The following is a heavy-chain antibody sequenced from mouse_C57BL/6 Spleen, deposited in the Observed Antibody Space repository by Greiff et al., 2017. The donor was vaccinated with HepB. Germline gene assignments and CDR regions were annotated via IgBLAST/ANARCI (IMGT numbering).Heavy chain of an antibody. CDR2: IDPSDSET. Sequence: QVHVKQPGAELVRPGSSVKLSCKASGYTFTSYWMHWVKQRPIQGLEWIGNIDPSDSETHYNQKFKDKATLTVDKSSSTAYMQLSSLTSEDSAVYYCARSPDYYGSSYSYAMDYWGQGTSVTVSS. V-gene: IGHV1-52*01. J-gene: IGHJ4*01. CDR1: GYTFTSYW. CDR3: ARSPDYYGSSYSYAMDY. D-gene: IGHD1-1*01.